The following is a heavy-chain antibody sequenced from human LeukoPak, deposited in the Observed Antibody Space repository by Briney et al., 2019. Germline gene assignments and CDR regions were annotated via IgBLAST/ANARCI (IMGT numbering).Heavy chain of an antibody. Sequence: GGSLRLSCAASGFTFSSYWMNWARQAPGKGLEWVSYISSSGSTIYYADSVKGRFTISRDNAKNSLYLQMNSLRAEDTAVYYCARALTAHAFDIWGQGTMVTVSS. CDR2: ISSSGSTI. CDR1: GFTFSSYW. J-gene: IGHJ3*02. V-gene: IGHV3-48*04. CDR3: ARALTAHAFDI.